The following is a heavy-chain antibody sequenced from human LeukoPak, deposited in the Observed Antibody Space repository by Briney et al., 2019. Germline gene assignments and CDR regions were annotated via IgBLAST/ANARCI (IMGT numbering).Heavy chain of an antibody. D-gene: IGHD5-18*01. V-gene: IGHV1-2*02. CDR1: GYTFTGYY. Sequence: ASVKVSCKASGYTFTGYYMHWVRQAPGQGLEWMGWINPNSGGTNYAQKFQGRVTMTRDTSISTAYMELSRLRSDDTAVYYCARDRAHYSYGFRYWGQGTLVTVSS. CDR2: INPNSGGT. J-gene: IGHJ4*02. CDR3: ARDRAHYSYGFRY.